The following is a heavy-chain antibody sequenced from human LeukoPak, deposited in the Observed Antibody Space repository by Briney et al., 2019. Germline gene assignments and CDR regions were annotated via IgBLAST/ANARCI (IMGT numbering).Heavy chain of an antibody. CDR3: AELGITMIGGV. V-gene: IGHV3-23*01. CDR1: GFTFSSYA. D-gene: IGHD3-10*02. Sequence: GGSLRLPCAASGFTFSSYAMSWVRQAPGRGLEWVSAISGSGGSTYYADSVKGRFTISRDNSKNTLYLQMNSLRAEDTAVYYCAELGITMIGGVWGKGTTVTISS. J-gene: IGHJ6*04. CDR2: ISGSGGST.